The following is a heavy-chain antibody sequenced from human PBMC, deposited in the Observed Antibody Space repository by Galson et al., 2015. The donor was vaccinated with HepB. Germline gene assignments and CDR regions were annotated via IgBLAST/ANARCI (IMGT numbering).Heavy chain of an antibody. Sequence: SLRLSCAASGFTFSKDWMHWVRQAPGKGLVWVSRINEDGSVTNHADSVRGRFTISRDDSKNSVYLRMNSLKIEDTAVYYCARGSGDGYTLGFDYWGQGTLVTVSS. D-gene: IGHD5-24*01. CDR1: GFTFSKDW. J-gene: IGHJ4*02. CDR3: ARGSGDGYTLGFDY. CDR2: INEDGSVT. V-gene: IGHV3-74*01.